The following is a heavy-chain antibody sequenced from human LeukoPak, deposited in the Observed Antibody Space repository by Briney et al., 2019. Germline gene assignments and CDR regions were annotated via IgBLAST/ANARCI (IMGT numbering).Heavy chain of an antibody. CDR2: TKQDGSEK. V-gene: IGHV3-7*01. Sequence: QPGGSLRLSCAASGFTFSSYWMTWVRQAPGKGLEWLANTKQDGSEKYYVDSVNGRFTIVRDNAKNSLYLQMNSLRAEDTAVYYCARVLDSSSSRYQAFPYWGQGTLVTVSS. J-gene: IGHJ4*02. CDR3: ARVLDSSSSRYQAFPY. D-gene: IGHD2-15*01. CDR1: GFTFSSYW.